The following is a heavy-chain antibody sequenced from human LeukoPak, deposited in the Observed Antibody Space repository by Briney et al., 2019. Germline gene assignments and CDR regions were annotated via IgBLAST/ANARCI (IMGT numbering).Heavy chain of an antibody. Sequence: SETLSLTCTVSGGSISSSSYYWGWIRQPPGKGLEWIGSIYYSGSTYYNPSLKSRVTISVDTSKNQFSLKLSSVTAADTAVYYCARHKRGSSSSAPSSPYYFDYWGXXXXXTVSS. V-gene: IGHV4-39*01. CDR1: GGSISSSSYY. D-gene: IGHD6-6*01. CDR2: IYYSGST. CDR3: ARHKRGSSSSAPSSPYYFDY. J-gene: IGHJ4*01.